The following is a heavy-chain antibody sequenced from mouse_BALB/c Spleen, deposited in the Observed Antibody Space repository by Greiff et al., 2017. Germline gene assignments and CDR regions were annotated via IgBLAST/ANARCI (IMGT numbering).Heavy chain of an antibody. Sequence: VQRVESGPGLVAPSQSLSITCTVSGFSLTSYGVHWVRQPPGKGLEWLGVIWAGGSTNYNSALMSRLSISKDNSKSQVFLKMNSLQTDDTAMYYCARDRYYGYDVGYAMDYWGQGTSVTVSS. CDR1: GFSLTSYG. CDR2: IWAGGST. D-gene: IGHD2-2*01. J-gene: IGHJ4*01. V-gene: IGHV2-9*02. CDR3: ARDRYYGYDVGYAMDY.